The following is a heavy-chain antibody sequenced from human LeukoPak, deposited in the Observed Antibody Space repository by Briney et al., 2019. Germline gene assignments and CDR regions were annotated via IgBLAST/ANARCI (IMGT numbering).Heavy chain of an antibody. CDR1: GGSISSSDYY. J-gene: IGHJ5*02. Sequence: SETLSLTCTVSGGSISSSDYYWGWIRQPPGKGLEWIGSIYYSGSAYYNPSLRSRVTISVDTSKSQFSLKLNSVTAADTAVYYCARNLLWFGELLNWFDPWGQGTLVTVFS. CDR3: ARNLLWFGELLNWFDP. D-gene: IGHD3-10*01. V-gene: IGHV4-39*01. CDR2: IYYSGSA.